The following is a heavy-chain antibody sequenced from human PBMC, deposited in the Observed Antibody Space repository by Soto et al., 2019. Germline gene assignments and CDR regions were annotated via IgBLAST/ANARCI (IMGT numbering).Heavy chain of an antibody. CDR3: ARQPSYYDSSGYSYYYYYYGMDV. CDR2: IDPSDSYT. D-gene: IGHD3-22*01. Sequence: GESLKIACKGSGYSFTSYWISWVRQMPGKGLEWMGRIDPSDSYTNYSPSFQGHVTISADKSISTAYLQWSSLKASDTAMYYCARQPSYYDSSGYSYYYYYYGMDVWGQGTTVTVSS. V-gene: IGHV5-10-1*01. CDR1: GYSFTSYW. J-gene: IGHJ6*02.